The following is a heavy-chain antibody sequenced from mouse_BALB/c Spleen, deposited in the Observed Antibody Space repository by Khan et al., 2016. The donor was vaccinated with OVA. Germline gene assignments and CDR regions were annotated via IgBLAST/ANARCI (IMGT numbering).Heavy chain of an antibody. CDR3: AREGLRGVGLYY. CDR2: IYPGDDST. J-gene: IGHJ4*01. CDR1: GYTFTSYD. D-gene: IGHD2-4*01. V-gene: IGHV1S56*01. Sequence: QVQLQQSGPELVKPGASVKISCKASGYTFTSYDINWVKQRPGQGLEWIGWIYPGDDSTNYNEKFKGKATLTADKSSNTAYMQLSSLPSEESAVYFCAREGLRGVGLYYWGQGPSVTVSS.